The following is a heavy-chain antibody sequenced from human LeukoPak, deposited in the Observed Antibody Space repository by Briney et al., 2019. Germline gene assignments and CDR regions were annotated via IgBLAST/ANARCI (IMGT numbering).Heavy chain of an antibody. J-gene: IGHJ4*02. CDR2: INPNSGGT. CDR3: ARTRIAVAGDLDY. D-gene: IGHD6-19*01. CDR1: GYTFTGYY. Sequence: GASVKVSCKASGYTFTGYYMHWVRQAPGQGFEWMGRINPNSGGTNYAQKFQGRVTMTRDTSISTAYMELSRLRSDDTAVYYCARTRIAVAGDLDYWGQGTLVTVSS. V-gene: IGHV1-2*06.